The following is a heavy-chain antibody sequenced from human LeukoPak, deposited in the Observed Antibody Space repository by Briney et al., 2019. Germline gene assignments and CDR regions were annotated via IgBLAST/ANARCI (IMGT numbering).Heavy chain of an antibody. CDR1: GFTFSTYG. D-gene: IGHD3-9*01. CDR2: LSTSTTRT. CDR3: AKDSGVLRHFDWLSYFDY. V-gene: IGHV3-23*01. Sequence: GGSLRLSCAASGFTFSTYGMSWVRQAPGKGLEWVSTLSTSTTRTYYADSVKGRFTISRDNSKRTLYLQMNSLRAEDTAVYYCAKDSGVLRHFDWLSYFDYWGQGTLVTVSS. J-gene: IGHJ4*02.